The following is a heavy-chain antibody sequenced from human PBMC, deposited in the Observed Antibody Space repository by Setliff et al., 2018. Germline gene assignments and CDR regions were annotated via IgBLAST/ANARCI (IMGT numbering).Heavy chain of an antibody. Sequence: PSETLSLTCTVSGASISSSSYYWAWIRQPPGRGLELIGSIFYGGSTYYNPSLKSRVTISIDASKNQFSLKLGSVTAADTAVYYCARTDDYYNFYAYWGQGTLVTVSS. CDR2: IFYGGST. CDR1: GASISSSSYY. D-gene: IGHD3-3*01. J-gene: IGHJ4*02. V-gene: IGHV4-39*07. CDR3: ARTDDYYNFYAY.